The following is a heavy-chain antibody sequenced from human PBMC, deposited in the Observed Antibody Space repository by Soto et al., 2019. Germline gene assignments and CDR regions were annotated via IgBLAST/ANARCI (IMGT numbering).Heavy chain of an antibody. D-gene: IGHD6-13*01. J-gene: IGHJ6*02. CDR2: VHHTGTS. Sequence: QVALQQWGAGLLKPSQTLSLTCAVYGESFNDYFWTWIRQSPGGGLEWLAEVHHTGTSYYNTSLKSRLAVSVDTSCNQFSLNLTSLTAAETATYYCARRKDSSRYFYGMDVWGQGTTVVVSS. CDR3: ARRKDSSRYFYGMDV. V-gene: IGHV4-34*02. CDR1: GESFNDYF.